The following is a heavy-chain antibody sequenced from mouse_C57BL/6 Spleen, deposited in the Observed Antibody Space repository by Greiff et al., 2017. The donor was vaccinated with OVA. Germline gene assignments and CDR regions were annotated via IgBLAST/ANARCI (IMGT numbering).Heavy chain of an antibody. V-gene: IGHV5-4*03. CDR1: GFTFSSYA. D-gene: IGHD1-1*01. CDR2: ISDGGSYT. Sequence: EVKLMESGGGLVKPGGSLKLSCAASGFTFSSYAMSWVRQTPEKRLEWVATISDGGSYTYYTDNVKGRFTITRDNAKNNRYLQMSQLKSEDTAMYYCARAGVGAMDYWGQGTSVTVSS. J-gene: IGHJ4*01. CDR3: ARAGVGAMDY.